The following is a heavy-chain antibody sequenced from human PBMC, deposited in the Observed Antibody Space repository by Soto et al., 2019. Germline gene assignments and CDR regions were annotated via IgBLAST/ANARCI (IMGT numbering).Heavy chain of an antibody. CDR2: IYYSGST. V-gene: IGHV4-39*01. CDR3: ARLLGAWAAFYYYYGMDV. CDR1: GGSISSSSYY. Sequence: SETLSLTCTVSGGSISSSSYYWGWIRQPPGKGLEWIGSIYYSGSTYYNPSLKSRVTISVDTSKNQFSLKLSSVTAADTAVYYCARLLGAWAAFYYYYGMDVWGQGTTVTVS. J-gene: IGHJ6*02. D-gene: IGHD3-3*02.